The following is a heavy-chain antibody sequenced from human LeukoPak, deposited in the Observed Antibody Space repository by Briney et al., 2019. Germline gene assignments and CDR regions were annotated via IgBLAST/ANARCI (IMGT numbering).Heavy chain of an antibody. D-gene: IGHD6-19*01. Sequence: TGGSLRLSCETSGFTFSNYAMSWVRQAPGRGLEWVSGISYGDGGTYYADSVKGRFTISRDNSKNTLYLQMNSLRAEDTAVYYCAKKKRGIAVADYWGQGTLVTVSS. CDR3: AKKKRGIAVADY. CDR2: ISYGDGGT. V-gene: IGHV3-23*01. CDR1: GFTFSNYA. J-gene: IGHJ4*02.